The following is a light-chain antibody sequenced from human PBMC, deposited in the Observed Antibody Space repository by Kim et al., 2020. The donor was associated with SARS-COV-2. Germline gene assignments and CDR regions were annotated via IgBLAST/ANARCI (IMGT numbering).Light chain of an antibody. Sequence: SASRGDRVTITCRASRSISSYLNWYQHKPGKAPKLLIYAASSLQSGVPSRFSGSGSGTYFSLTISSLQPEDFAGYYCQQSSDTPYTFGQGTKLEI. CDR3: QQSSDTPYT. CDR1: RSISSY. J-gene: IGKJ2*01. V-gene: IGKV1-39*01. CDR2: AAS.